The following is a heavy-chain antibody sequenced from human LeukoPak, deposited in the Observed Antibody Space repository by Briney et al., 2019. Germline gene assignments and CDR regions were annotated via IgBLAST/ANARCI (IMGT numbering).Heavy chain of an antibody. Sequence: ASVKVSCKASGYTFTGYYMHWVRQAPGQGLEWMGWINPNSGGTNYAQKFQGRVTMTRDTSISTAYMELSRLRSDDTAVYYCAKLCSSTSCYQAFDIWGQGTMVTVSS. CDR3: AKLCSSTSCYQAFDI. CDR1: GYTFTGYY. V-gene: IGHV1-2*02. J-gene: IGHJ3*02. CDR2: INPNSGGT. D-gene: IGHD2-2*01.